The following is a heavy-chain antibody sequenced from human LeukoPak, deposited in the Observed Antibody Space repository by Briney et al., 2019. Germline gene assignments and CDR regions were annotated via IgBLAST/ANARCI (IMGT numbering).Heavy chain of an antibody. CDR1: GGSFSGYY. CDR2: INHSGST. V-gene: IGHV4-34*01. Sequence: PSETLSLTCAVYGGSFSGYYWSWIRQPPGKGLEWIGEINHSGSTNYNPSLKSRVTISVDTSKNQFSLKLSSVTAADTAVYYCARHKSYDFWSNNWFDPWGQGTLVTVSS. J-gene: IGHJ5*02. CDR3: ARHKSYDFWSNNWFDP. D-gene: IGHD3-3*01.